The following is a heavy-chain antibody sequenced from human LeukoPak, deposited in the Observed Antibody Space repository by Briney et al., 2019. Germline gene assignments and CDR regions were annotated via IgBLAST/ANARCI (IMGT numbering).Heavy chain of an antibody. V-gene: IGHV4-4*02. J-gene: IGHJ4*02. CDR2: IFHSGGT. Sequence: KASETLSLTCAVSGGSISSSNRWSWVRQPPGKGLDWIGEIFHSGGTNYNPSLKSRVTISVDQSKNQFSLKMSSVTAADTAVYYCARFRFGGVIWGQGTLVTVSS. CDR3: ARFRFGGVI. D-gene: IGHD3-16*01. CDR1: GGSISSSNR.